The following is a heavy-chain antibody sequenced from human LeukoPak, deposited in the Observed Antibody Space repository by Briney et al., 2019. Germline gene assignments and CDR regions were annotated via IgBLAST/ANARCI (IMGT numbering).Heavy chain of an antibody. CDR3: ASFSGYSYGFDFDY. J-gene: IGHJ4*02. D-gene: IGHD5-18*01. Sequence: SVKVSCKASGGTFSSYAISWVRQAPGQGLEWMGGIIPVFGTANYAQKYQGRVTITTDESTSTAYMELSSLRSEDTAVYYCASFSGYSYGFDFDYWGQGTLVTVSS. CDR2: IIPVFGTA. V-gene: IGHV1-69*05. CDR1: GGTFSSYA.